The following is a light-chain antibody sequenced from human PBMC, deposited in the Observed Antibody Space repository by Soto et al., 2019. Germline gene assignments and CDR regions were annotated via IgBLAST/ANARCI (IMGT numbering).Light chain of an antibody. CDR1: QSISIW. J-gene: IGKJ4*01. CDR3: QQYNTYPLT. CDR2: KAS. V-gene: IGKV1-5*03. Sequence: DIQMTQSPSTLSASVGDRVTITCRASQSISIWLAWFQQKPGKAPKLLIYKASSLESGVPSSFSRSRSGTEFTLIISSLQPDDFAPYCCQQYNTYPLTFGGGTTVELK.